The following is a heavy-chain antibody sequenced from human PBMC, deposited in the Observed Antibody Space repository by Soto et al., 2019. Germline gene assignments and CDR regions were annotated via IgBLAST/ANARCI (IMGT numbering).Heavy chain of an antibody. J-gene: IGHJ6*02. CDR2: IIPVFGTA. CDR3: ARGDATKIVVTTYYAMDV. V-gene: IGHV1-69*13. Sequence: ASVKVSCKASGGSLSNYGISWVRQAPGQGLEWMGGIIPVFGTANYAQKFQGRVTITADESTSIVYMDVTSLRSEDTAVYYCARGDATKIVVTTYYAMDVWGQGPTVTVS. D-gene: IGHD3-9*01. CDR1: GGSLSNYG.